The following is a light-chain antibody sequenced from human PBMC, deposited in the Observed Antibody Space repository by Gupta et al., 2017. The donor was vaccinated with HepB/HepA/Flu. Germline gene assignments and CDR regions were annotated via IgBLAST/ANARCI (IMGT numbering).Light chain of an antibody. CDR2: DAS. J-gene: IGKJ5*01. Sequence: EIVMTQSPATLSVSPGERATLSCRASQNVRSNLGWFQQKPGQAPRPLIYDASSRATGIPARFSGSGSGTEFTLTISSLQSEDFAIYDCQQYNSWPITFGQGTRLEIK. CDR1: QNVRSN. V-gene: IGKV3-15*01. CDR3: QQYNSWPIT.